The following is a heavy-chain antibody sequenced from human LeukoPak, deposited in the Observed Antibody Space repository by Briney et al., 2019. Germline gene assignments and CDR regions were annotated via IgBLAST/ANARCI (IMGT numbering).Heavy chain of an antibody. CDR3: ARDHSSSWAQFDY. CDR1: GFPFSDDW. CDR2: ISGSGGST. D-gene: IGHD6-13*01. V-gene: IGHV3-23*01. J-gene: IGHJ4*02. Sequence: GGSLRLSCAASGFPFSDDWMSWVRQAPGKGLEWVSIISGSGGSTNYVDSVKGRFTISRDNSKNTLYLQMNSLRAEDTAVYYCARDHSSSWAQFDYWGQGTLVTVSS.